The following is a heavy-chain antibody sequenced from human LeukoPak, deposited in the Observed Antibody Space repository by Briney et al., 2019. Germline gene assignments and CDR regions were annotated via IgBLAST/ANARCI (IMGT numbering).Heavy chain of an antibody. Sequence: ASVKVSCKASGGTFSSYAISWVRQAPGQGLEWMGGIIPIFGTANYAQKFQGRVTITADESTSTAYMELSSLRSEDTAVYYCARKGTTVVRGAFDIWGQGTMVTVSS. J-gene: IGHJ3*02. CDR3: ARKGTTVVRGAFDI. CDR1: GGTFSSYA. D-gene: IGHD4-23*01. V-gene: IGHV1-69*13. CDR2: IIPIFGTA.